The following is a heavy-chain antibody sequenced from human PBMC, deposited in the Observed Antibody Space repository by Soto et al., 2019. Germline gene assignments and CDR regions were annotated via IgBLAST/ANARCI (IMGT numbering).Heavy chain of an antibody. Sequence: QVQLVESGGGVVQPGRSLRLSCAASGFTFSSYAMHWVRQDPGKGLEWVALISYDGNRRYYADSLKGRFTISRDNSKNTLYLQMDTLRADDTAVYYCAKDRARWLRDGMDVWGQGTTVTVSS. D-gene: IGHD5-12*01. CDR3: AKDRARWLRDGMDV. CDR2: ISYDGNRR. J-gene: IGHJ6*02. V-gene: IGHV3-30*18. CDR1: GFTFSSYA.